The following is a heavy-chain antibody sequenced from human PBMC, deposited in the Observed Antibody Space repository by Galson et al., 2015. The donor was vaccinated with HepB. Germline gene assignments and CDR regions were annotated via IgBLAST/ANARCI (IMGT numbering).Heavy chain of an antibody. CDR2: IHHSGSA. V-gene: IGHV4-38-2*02. J-gene: IGHJ4*02. Sequence: ETLSLTCAVSGYSISSAYYWGWIRQPPGKGLEWIGSIHHSGSAYYKPSLMSRVTMSVDTSTNQFSLKLSSVTAADTAVYYCARELSDSRIDYWGQGTLVTVSS. D-gene: IGHD3-22*01. CDR3: ARELSDSRIDY. CDR1: GYSISSAYY.